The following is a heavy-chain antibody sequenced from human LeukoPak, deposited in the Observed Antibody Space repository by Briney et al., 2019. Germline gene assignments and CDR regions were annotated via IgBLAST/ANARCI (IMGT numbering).Heavy chain of an antibody. CDR3: ARGRWLQAFFDY. Sequence: PGTSLRLSCAASGFTFSSYPMNWVRQAPGKGLEWVAVMSYDGSNKYYADSVKGRFTISRDNSKNTLYVQMNSLRAEDTAVYSCARGRWLQAFFDYWGQGTLVTVSS. D-gene: IGHD5-24*01. V-gene: IGHV3-30-3*01. CDR2: MSYDGSNK. CDR1: GFTFSSYP. J-gene: IGHJ4*02.